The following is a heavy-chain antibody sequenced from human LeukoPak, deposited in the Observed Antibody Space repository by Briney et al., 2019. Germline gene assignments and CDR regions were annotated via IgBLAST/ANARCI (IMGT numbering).Heavy chain of an antibody. CDR1: GYTFTSYA. Sequence: ASVKVSCKASGYTFTSYAMHWVRQAPGQRLEWMGWINAGNGNTKYSQKFQGRVTITRDTSASTAYMELSSLRSEDTAVYYCARDKGGVIPPWTFDYWGQGTLVTVSS. D-gene: IGHD3-16*02. CDR2: INAGNGNT. V-gene: IGHV1-3*01. J-gene: IGHJ4*02. CDR3: ARDKGGVIPPWTFDY.